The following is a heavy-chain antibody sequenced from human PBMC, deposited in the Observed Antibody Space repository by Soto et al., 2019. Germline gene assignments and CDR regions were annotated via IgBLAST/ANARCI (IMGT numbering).Heavy chain of an antibody. CDR2: ISGSGGST. D-gene: IGHD6-19*01. CDR3: AKDPGIAVAGTYGY. V-gene: IGHV3-23*01. CDR1: GFTFSSYA. J-gene: IGHJ4*02. Sequence: GGSLRLSCAASGFTFSSYAMSWVRQAPGKGLEWVSAISGSGGSTYYADSVKGRFTISRDNSKNTLYLQMNSLRAEDTAVYYCAKDPGIAVAGTYGYWGQGTLVTVSS.